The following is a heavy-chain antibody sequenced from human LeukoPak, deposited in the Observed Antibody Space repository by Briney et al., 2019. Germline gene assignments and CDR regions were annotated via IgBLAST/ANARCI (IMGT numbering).Heavy chain of an antibody. CDR2: IKSKTDGGTT. J-gene: IGHJ4*02. V-gene: IGHV3-15*07. Sequence: PGGSLRLSCAASGFTFSNAWMNWVRQAPGKELEWVGRIKSKTDGGTTDYAAPVKGRFTISRDDSKNTLYLQMNSLKTEDTAVYYCSTTYYYDSSEGYWGQGTLVTVSS. CDR3: STTYYYDSSEGY. D-gene: IGHD3-22*01. CDR1: GFTFSNAW.